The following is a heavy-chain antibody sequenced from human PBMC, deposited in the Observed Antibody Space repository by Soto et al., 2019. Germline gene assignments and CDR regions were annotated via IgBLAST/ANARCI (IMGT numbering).Heavy chain of an antibody. V-gene: IGHV4-59*12. J-gene: IGHJ3*02. CDR3: ASSRYYDSSGYRALDAFDI. D-gene: IGHD3-22*01. CDR2: LYYGRSA. Sequence: SETLSLTCAFSGDSISSYYCVWIRQPPGKGLESIGYLYYGRSANYNPSLKSRVTLSVDTSTNQCSLTLSSVTAADTAVYYCASSRYYDSSGYRALDAFDIWGKGTMVT. CDR1: GDSISSYY.